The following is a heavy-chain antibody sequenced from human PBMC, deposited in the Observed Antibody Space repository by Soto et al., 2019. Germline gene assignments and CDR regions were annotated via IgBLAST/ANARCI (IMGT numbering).Heavy chain of an antibody. V-gene: IGHV4-34*01. CDR1: GGSFSGYY. Sequence: SETLSLTCAGYGGSFSGYYWSWIRQPPGKGLEWIGEINHSGSTNYNPSLKSRVTISVDTSKNQFSLKLSSVTAADTAVYYCARGDLVVVPAAMYYYYYMDVWGKGTTVTVSS. D-gene: IGHD2-2*01. J-gene: IGHJ6*03. CDR3: ARGDLVVVPAAMYYYYYMDV. CDR2: INHSGST.